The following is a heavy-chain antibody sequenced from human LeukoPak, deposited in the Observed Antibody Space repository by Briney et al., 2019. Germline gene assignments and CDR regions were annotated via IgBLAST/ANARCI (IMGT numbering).Heavy chain of an antibody. V-gene: IGHV3-43D*03. CDR3: AKEVEVAMGGLDS. J-gene: IGHJ4*02. CDR1: GFTFDDYA. Sequence: PGGSLRLSCAASGFTFDDYAMHWVRQAPGKGLEWVSLISWDGSTTYYADSMKGRFTISRDNSKNSLYLQMNSLRAEDTAFYYCAKEVEVAMGGLDSWGQGTLVTVSS. CDR2: ISWDGSTT. D-gene: IGHD5-24*01.